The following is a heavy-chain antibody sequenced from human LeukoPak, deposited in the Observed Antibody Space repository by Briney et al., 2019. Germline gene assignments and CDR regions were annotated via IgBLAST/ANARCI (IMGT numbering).Heavy chain of an antibody. J-gene: IGHJ6*03. D-gene: IGHD3-3*01. CDR1: GYTFTSYG. CDR2: ISAYNGNT. CDR3: ARDLKRFLEWLLPDYYYYYMDV. V-gene: IGHV1-18*01. Sequence: ASVKVSFKASGYTFTSYGISWVRQAPGQGLEWMGWISAYNGNTNYAQKLQGRVTMTTDTSTSTAYMELRSLRSDDTAVYYCARDLKRFLEWLLPDYYYYYMDVWGKGTTVTVSS.